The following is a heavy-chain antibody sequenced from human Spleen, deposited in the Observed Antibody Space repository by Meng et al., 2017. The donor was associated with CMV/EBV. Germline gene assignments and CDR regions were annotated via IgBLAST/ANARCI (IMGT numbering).Heavy chain of an antibody. CDR1: YE. D-gene: IGHD2-8*02. V-gene: IGHV1-8*01. J-gene: IGHJ5*02. CDR3: TRDGHTGRHGWRYDTGWFDP. CDR2: MNPNSGNT. Sequence: YEINWVRQASGQGLEWMGWMNPNSGNTGYAQNFQGRLSMTISTSTSTAYMELNSLRSEDTAVYYCTRDGHTGRHGWRYDTGWFDPWGQGTLVTVS.